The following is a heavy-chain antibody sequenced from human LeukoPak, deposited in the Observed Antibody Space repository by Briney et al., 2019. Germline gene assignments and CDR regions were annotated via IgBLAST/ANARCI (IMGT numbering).Heavy chain of an antibody. D-gene: IGHD5-18*01. CDR1: GYSFTGYY. Sequence: ASVKLSCKASGYSFTGYYMHWVRQAPGQGLEWMGWINPNSGGTKYAQQFKGRVTMTRDTSISTAYMELSSPRSDGTAVYYCARVDIVMVAGGGDYWGQGTLVTVSS. J-gene: IGHJ4*02. CDR2: INPNSGGT. CDR3: ARVDIVMVAGGGDY. V-gene: IGHV1-2*02.